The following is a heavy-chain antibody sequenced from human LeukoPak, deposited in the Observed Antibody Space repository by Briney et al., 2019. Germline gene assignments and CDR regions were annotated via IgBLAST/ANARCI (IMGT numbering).Heavy chain of an antibody. CDR2: ISGSGAST. J-gene: IGHJ4*02. Sequence: GGSLRLSCASSGFSFSGYAMNWVRQAPGKGLELVSSISGSGASTFYADSVKGRFITSKDTPSNTVYLQMNSLRAEDTAVYYCAKGSRGYTNYFFDYWGQGTLVNVSS. CDR3: AKGSRGYTNYFFDY. V-gene: IGHV3-23*01. D-gene: IGHD6-13*01. CDR1: GFSFSGYA.